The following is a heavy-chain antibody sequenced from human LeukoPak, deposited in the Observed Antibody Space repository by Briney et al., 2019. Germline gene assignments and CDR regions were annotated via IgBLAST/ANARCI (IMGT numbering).Heavy chain of an antibody. J-gene: IGHJ5*02. CDR2: IYTSGST. Sequence: SETLSLTCTVSGGSISSGSYYWSWIRQPAGKGLEWIGRIYTSGSTNYNPSLKSRVTISVDTSKNQFSLKLSSVTAADTAVYYCARGGYGDYLRWFGPWGQGTLVTVSS. CDR1: GGSISSGSYY. D-gene: IGHD4-17*01. V-gene: IGHV4-61*02. CDR3: ARGGYGDYLRWFGP.